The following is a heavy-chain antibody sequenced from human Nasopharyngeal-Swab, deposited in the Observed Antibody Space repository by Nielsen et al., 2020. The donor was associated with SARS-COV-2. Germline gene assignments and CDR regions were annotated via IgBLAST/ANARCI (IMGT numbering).Heavy chain of an antibody. D-gene: IGHD5-24*01. CDR3: TRAGGWLQWIDY. CDR2: IYYRGST. V-gene: IGHV4-59*01. J-gene: IGHJ4*02. CDR1: GGSISSYY. Sequence: SETLSLTCTASGGSISSYYWSWIRQPPGKGLEWIGYIYYRGSTNYNPSLKSRVTISVDTSKNQFSLKLSSVTAADTAVYYCTRAGGWLQWIDYWGQGTLVTVSS.